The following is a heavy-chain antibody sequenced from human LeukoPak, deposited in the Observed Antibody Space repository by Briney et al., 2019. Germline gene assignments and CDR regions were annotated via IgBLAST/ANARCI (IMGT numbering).Heavy chain of an antibody. V-gene: IGHV1-46*01. Sequence: ASVKVSCKASGYTFTSYYMRWVRQAPGQGLEWMGIINPSGGSTSYAQKFQGRVTMTRDTSTSTVYMELSSLRSEDTAVYYCAGGGGFGELFHYWGQGTLVTVSS. J-gene: IGHJ4*02. D-gene: IGHD3-10*01. CDR2: INPSGGST. CDR3: AGGGGFGELFHY. CDR1: GYTFTSYY.